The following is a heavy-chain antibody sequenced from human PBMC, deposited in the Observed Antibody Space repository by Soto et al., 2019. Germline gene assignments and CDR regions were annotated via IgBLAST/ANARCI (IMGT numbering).Heavy chain of an antibody. D-gene: IGHD5-18*01. CDR3: ARVMGYSYGFDY. Sequence: ESGGGLVQPGGSLRLSCAASGFTVSSNYMSWVRQAPGKGLEWVSVIYSGGSTYYADSVKGRFTISRDNSKNTLYLQMNSLRAEDTAVYYCARVMGYSYGFDYWGQGTLVTVSS. V-gene: IGHV3-66*01. CDR1: GFTVSSNY. CDR2: IYSGGST. J-gene: IGHJ4*02.